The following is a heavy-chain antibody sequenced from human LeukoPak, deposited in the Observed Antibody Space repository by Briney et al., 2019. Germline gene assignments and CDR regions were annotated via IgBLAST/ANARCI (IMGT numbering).Heavy chain of an antibody. J-gene: IGHJ3*02. CDR1: GGSFSGYY. Sequence: SETLSLICAVYGGSFSGYYWSWIRQPPGKGLEWIGEINHSGSTNYNPSLKSRVTISVDTSKNQFSLKLSSVTAADTAVYYCARGGRITMIVVAARAFDIWGQGTMVTVSS. V-gene: IGHV4-34*01. CDR3: ARGGRITMIVVAARAFDI. CDR2: INHSGST. D-gene: IGHD3-22*01.